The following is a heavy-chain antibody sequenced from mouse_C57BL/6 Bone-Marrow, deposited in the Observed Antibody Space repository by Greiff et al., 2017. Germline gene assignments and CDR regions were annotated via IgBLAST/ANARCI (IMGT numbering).Heavy chain of an antibody. CDR3: ARLYDGYSFDY. CDR2: ISSGGSYT. D-gene: IGHD2-3*01. J-gene: IGHJ2*01. V-gene: IGHV5-6*01. Sequence: DVQLQESGGDLVKPGGSLKLSCAASGFTFSSYGMSWVRQTPDKRLEWVATISSGGSYTYYPDSVKGRFTISRDNAKNTLYLQMSSLKSEDTAMYYCARLYDGYSFDYWGQGTTLTVSS. CDR1: GFTFSSYG.